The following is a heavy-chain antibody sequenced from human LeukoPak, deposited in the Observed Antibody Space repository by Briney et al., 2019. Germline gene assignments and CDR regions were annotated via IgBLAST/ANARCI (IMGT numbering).Heavy chain of an antibody. J-gene: IGHJ4*02. D-gene: IGHD5/OR15-5a*01. CDR1: GFTFYYSA. Sequence: GGSLRLSCAASGFTFYYSAMTWVRQAPGKGLEWVSLTSGDGITTYFADSVKGRFTISRDNSKSSLFLQMNSLRTEDTALYYCARDHVYGGADYWGQGTLVTVSS. CDR3: ARDHVYGGADY. V-gene: IGHV3-43*02. CDR2: TSGDGITT.